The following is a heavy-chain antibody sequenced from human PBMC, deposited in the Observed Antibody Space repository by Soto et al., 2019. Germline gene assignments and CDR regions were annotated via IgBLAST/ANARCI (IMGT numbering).Heavy chain of an antibody. J-gene: IGHJ3*02. CDR2: VYYTGST. CDR1: GGSISSYH. V-gene: IGHV4-59*01. CDR3: ARDRGDSYGPRAFDI. D-gene: IGHD5-18*01. Sequence: SETLSLTCTVSGGSISSYHWNWIRRPPGKGLEWIGHVYYTGSTNYNPSLKSRVTISVDTSNNQFSLKLSSVTAADTAVYYCARDRGDSYGPRAFDIWGQGTMVT.